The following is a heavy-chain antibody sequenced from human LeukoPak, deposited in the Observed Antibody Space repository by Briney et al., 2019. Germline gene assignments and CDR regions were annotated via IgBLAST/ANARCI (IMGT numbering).Heavy chain of an antibody. CDR1: GFTFSSYA. D-gene: IGHD1-1*01. CDR3: ARVPDYYYYYMDV. CDR2: ISGSGGST. V-gene: IGHV3-23*01. Sequence: GGSLRLSCAASGFTFSSYAMSWVRQAPGKGLEWVSAISGSGGSTYYADSVKGRSTISRDNSKNTLYLQMNSLRAEDTALYYCARVPDYYYYYMDVRGKGTTVTVSS. J-gene: IGHJ6*03.